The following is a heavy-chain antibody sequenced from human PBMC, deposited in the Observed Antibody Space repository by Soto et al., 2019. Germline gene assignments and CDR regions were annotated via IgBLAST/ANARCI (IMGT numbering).Heavy chain of an antibody. CDR3: ARELAHTSSWYPYYFDK. CDR2: ISGNGEVP. CDR1: GFTFGTLA. Sequence: EVPLLQSGGGLVQPGDSLTLSCRVSGFTFGTLAMSWVRQSPGKGLEWVSAISGNGEVPVYADSVEGRFTISRDNANNTLFLEMNSLRVEDTAIYFCARELAHTSSWYPYYFDKWGQGTLVTVSS. V-gene: IGHV3-23*01. J-gene: IGHJ4*02. D-gene: IGHD6-13*01.